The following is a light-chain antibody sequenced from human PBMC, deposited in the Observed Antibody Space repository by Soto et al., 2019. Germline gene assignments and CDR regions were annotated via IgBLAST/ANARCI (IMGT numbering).Light chain of an antibody. V-gene: IGKV3-11*01. CDR2: DAS. Sequence: EIVLTQSPATLSLSPGERATLSCRASQSVSSYLAWYQQKPGQAPRLLIYDASNRATGIPARFSGSGSGTDFTLTISSLEPQDFAVYYCQQRSGTFGPRTKVDIK. J-gene: IGKJ3*01. CDR1: QSVSSY. CDR3: QQRSGT.